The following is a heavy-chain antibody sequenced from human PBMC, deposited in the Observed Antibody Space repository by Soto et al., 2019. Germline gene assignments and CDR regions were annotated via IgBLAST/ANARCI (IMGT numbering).Heavy chain of an antibody. D-gene: IGHD2-21*02. CDR3: AADQTYCGGDCYVD. J-gene: IGHJ4*02. V-gene: IGHV1-58*01. CDR1: GFTFTSSA. Sequence: QMQLVQSGPEVKKPGTSVKVSCKASGFTFTSSAVQWVRLARGQRVEWIGWIVVGSGNTNYTQKFQQRVTITRDMSTSPAHMALSSLRSEDTAVYYCAADQTYCGGDCYVDWGQGTLVTVSS. CDR2: IVVGSGNT.